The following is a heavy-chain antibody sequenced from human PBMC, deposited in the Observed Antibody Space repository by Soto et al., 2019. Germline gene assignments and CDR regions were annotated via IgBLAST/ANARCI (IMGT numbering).Heavy chain of an antibody. CDR3: ARGHEYGGNSYAFDI. V-gene: IGHV1-69*14. CDR1: GGTFSTSS. Sequence: QVQLVQSGAEVKKPGSSMKVSCKASGGTFSTSSINWVRQAPGQRPEWMGNILPIFGTADYAQKFQDRVTITANKATNTAYMELRSLFSEDTAVYYCARGHEYGGNSYAFDICRQGTVVTVSS. CDR2: ILPIFGTA. J-gene: IGHJ3*02. D-gene: IGHD4-17*01.